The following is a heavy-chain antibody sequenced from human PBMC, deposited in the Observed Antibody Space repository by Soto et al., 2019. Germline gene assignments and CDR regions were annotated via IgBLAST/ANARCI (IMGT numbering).Heavy chain of an antibody. V-gene: IGHV3-73*02. CDR1: GFTFSASA. D-gene: IGHD6-13*01. CDR2: IRSKTYSYAT. J-gene: IGHJ4*02. Sequence: EVQLVESGGGLVQPGGSLKLSCAASGFTFSASAVHWVRQASGKGLEWVGRIRSKTYSYATAYAASVKGRFTISRDDSKDTAYLQMNSLKTEDTAVYYCTRREPCSTCPGRGEDYWGQGTLVTVSS. CDR3: TRREPCSTCPGRGEDY.